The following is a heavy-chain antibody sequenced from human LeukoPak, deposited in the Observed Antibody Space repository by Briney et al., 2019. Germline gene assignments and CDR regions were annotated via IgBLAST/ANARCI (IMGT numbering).Heavy chain of an antibody. Sequence: GGSLRLSCAASGFTVSSKDMSWVRQAPGKGLEWVSVIYSGGRTFYADSVKGRFTISRDNSKNTLYLQMNSLRAEDTAVYYCAIYDSSGYYNYWGQGTLVTVSS. D-gene: IGHD3-22*01. V-gene: IGHV3-53*01. CDR2: IYSGGRT. J-gene: IGHJ4*02. CDR3: AIYDSSGYYNY. CDR1: GFTVSSKD.